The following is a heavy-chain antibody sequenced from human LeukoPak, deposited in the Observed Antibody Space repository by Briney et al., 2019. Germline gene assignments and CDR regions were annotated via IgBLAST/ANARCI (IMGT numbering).Heavy chain of an antibody. CDR1: GGSFSGYY. CDR3: ARGARTPSGYGSRTAGRANWFDP. Sequence: LETLSLTCAVYGGSFSGYYWSWIRQPPGKGLEWVGEINHSGSTNYNPSLKSRVTTSVDTSKHQSSLMLSSVTAADTAVYYCARGARTPSGYGSRTAGRANWFDPWGQGTLVTVSS. V-gene: IGHV4-34*01. J-gene: IGHJ5*02. CDR2: INHSGST. D-gene: IGHD5-12*01.